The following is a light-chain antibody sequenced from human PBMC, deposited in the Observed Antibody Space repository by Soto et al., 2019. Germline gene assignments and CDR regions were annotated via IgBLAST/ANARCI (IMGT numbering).Light chain of an antibody. V-gene: IGLV2-14*01. J-gene: IGLJ1*01. CDR2: EVS. CDR3: SSFTSSSTYV. CDR1: SSDVGGYKY. Sequence: QSVLTQPASVSGSPGQSITISCTGTSSDVGGYKYVSWYQQHPDKAPKLMIYEVSSRPSGVSDRFSGSKSGNTASLTISGLQAEDEADYYCSSFTSSSTYVFGTGTKLTVL.